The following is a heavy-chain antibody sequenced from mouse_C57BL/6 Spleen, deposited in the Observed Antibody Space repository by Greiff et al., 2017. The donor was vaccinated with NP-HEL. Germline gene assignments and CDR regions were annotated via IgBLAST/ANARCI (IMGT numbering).Heavy chain of an antibody. D-gene: IGHD2-4*01. CDR2: IYPGDGDT. J-gene: IGHJ2*01. V-gene: IGHV1-82*01. CDR3: ARPYYDYDGVYYFDY. CDR1: GYAFSSSW. Sequence: QVQLQQSGPELVKPGASVKISCKASGYAFSSSWMNWVKQRPGKGLEWIGRIYPGDGDTNYNGKFKGKATLTADKSSSTAYMQLSSLTSEDSAVYFCARPYYDYDGVYYFDYWGQGTTLTVSS.